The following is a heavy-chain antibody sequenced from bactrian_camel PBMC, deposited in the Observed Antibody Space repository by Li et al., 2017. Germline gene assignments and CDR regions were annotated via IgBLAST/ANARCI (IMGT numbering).Heavy chain of an antibody. CDR3: TASYNSDSVTTCDPRFWMQWDY. V-gene: IGHV3S1*01. D-gene: IGHD4*01. J-gene: IGHJ4*01. CDR2: IDIDGSTT. CDR1: ESTANRYC. Sequence: HVQLVESGGASVQAGGSLRLSCVASESTANRYCVGWFRQASNKEREVVASIDIDGSTTYAESAKGRFTISQDSAKNTLYLQMNNLKPEDTATYYCTASYNSDSVTTCDPRFWMQWDYWGRGTQVTVS.